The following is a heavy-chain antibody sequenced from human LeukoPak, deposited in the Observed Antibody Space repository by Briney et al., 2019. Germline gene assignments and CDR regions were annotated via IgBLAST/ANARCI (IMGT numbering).Heavy chain of an antibody. CDR1: GGSISSYY. CDR2: IYYSGST. V-gene: IGHV4-59*01. CDR3: ARGVSQAAAMLDFDY. J-gene: IGHJ4*02. D-gene: IGHD2-2*01. Sequence: SETLSLTCTVSGGSISSYYWSWIRQPPGKGLEWIGYIYYSGSTNYNPSLKSRVTISVDTSKNQFSLKLSSVTAADTAVYYCARGVSQAAAMLDFDYWGQGTLVTVSS.